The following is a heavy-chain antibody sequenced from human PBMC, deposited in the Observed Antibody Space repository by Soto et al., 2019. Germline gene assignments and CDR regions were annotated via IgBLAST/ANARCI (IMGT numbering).Heavy chain of an antibody. D-gene: IGHD6-13*01. J-gene: IGHJ4*02. CDR1: GLTFSSYW. Sequence: GGSRRLSCAASGLTFSSYWMSWVRQAPGKGLEWVANIKQDGSEKYYVDSVKGRFTISRDNAKNSLYLQMNSLRAEDTAVYYCARDSSFDYWGQGTLVTVSS. CDR2: IKQDGSEK. CDR3: ARDSSFDY. V-gene: IGHV3-7*01.